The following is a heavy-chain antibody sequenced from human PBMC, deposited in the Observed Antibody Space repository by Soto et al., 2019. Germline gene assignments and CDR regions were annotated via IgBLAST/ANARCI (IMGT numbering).Heavy chain of an antibody. V-gene: IGHV4-59*01. CDR1: GASITTSY. CDR3: AGTHLRLALGKVICYFDD. D-gene: IGHD3-16*01. CDR2: IFHRGTT. Sequence: QVQLQGSGPGLVKPSATLTLTCTVSGASITTSYWRWIRQPPGKGLEWLGYIFHRGTTNYNPSLEGRFCMSVDTSKTQFSLTRTAVTARDTPVYYWAGTHLRLALGKVICYFDDGGQGPRVTVSS. J-gene: IGHJ4*02.